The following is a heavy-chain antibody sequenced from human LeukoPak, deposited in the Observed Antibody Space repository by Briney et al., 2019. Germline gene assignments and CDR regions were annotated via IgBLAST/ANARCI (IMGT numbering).Heavy chain of an antibody. J-gene: IGHJ4*02. D-gene: IGHD3-22*01. CDR2: ISSGSSFI. CDR1: GFTFSGYS. V-gene: IGHV3-21*01. Sequence: PGGSLRLSCAASGFTFSGYSMNWVRQAPGKGLEWVSSISSGSSFIYYADSVKGRFTVSRDNAKNSLYLQMNSLRAEDTAVYYCARGGYYYDSSGYYYSPDYWGQGTLVTVSS. CDR3: ARGGYYYDSSGYYYSPDY.